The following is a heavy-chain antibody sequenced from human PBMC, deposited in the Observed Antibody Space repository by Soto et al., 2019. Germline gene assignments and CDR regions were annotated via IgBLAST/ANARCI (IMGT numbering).Heavy chain of an antibody. CDR1: GYTFTSYD. CDR3: ARAANHIAVAGTYGMDV. D-gene: IGHD6-19*01. Sequence: ASVKVSCKASGYTFTSYDINWVRQATGQGLEWMGWMNPNSGNTGYAQKFQGRVTMTRNTSISTAYMELSSLRSEDTAVYYCARAANHIAVAGTYGMDVWGQGTTVTVSS. CDR2: MNPNSGNT. V-gene: IGHV1-8*01. J-gene: IGHJ6*02.